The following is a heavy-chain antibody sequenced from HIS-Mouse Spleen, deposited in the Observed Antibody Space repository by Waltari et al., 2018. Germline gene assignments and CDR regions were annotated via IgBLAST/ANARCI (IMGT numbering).Heavy chain of an antibody. Sequence: SSYAMHWVRQAPGKGLEWVAVISYDGSNKYYADSVKGRFTISRDNSKNTLYLQMNSLRAEDTAVYYCARERCDYDSSGYYYYDAFDIWGQGTMVTVSS. J-gene: IGHJ3*02. CDR2: ISYDGSNK. D-gene: IGHD3-22*01. CDR1: SSYA. CDR3: ARERCDYDSSGYYYYDAFDI. V-gene: IGHV3-30*04.